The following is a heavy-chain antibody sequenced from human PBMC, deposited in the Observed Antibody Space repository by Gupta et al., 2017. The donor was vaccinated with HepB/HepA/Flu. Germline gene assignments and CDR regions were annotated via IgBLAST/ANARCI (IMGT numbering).Heavy chain of an antibody. J-gene: IGHJ4*02. Sequence: QVQLQQWGAGLLKPSETLSLTCAVYGGSFRGYYWSWIRQPPGKGLEWIGEINHSGSTNYNPSLKSRVTISVDTSKNQFSLKLSSVTAADTAVYYCARRYTLGATDYWGQGTLVTVSS. V-gene: IGHV4-34*01. D-gene: IGHD1-26*01. CDR3: ARRYTLGATDY. CDR1: GGSFRGYY. CDR2: INHSGST.